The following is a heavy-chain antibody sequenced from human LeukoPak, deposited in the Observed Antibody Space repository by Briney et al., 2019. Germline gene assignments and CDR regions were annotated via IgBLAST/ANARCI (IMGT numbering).Heavy chain of an antibody. CDR2: IKEDGREK. Sequence: GGSLRLSCATSGFTFSSSWMSWVRQAPGKGLECVANIKEDGREKYYVDSVKGRFTISRDNAKNSLYLQMNSLRAEDTALYYCAKVRGYSYGYFDYWGQGTLVTVSS. V-gene: IGHV3-7*03. CDR3: AKVRGYSYGYFDY. CDR1: GFTFSSSW. D-gene: IGHD5-18*01. J-gene: IGHJ4*02.